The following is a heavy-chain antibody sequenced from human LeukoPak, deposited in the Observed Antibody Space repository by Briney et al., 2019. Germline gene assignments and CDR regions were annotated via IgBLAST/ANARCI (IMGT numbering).Heavy chain of an antibody. V-gene: IGHV5-51*01. J-gene: IGHJ5*02. CDR2: IFRGDSDT. Sequence: GESLKISCNGYADMFTSYWGAWVRHMPGKGLEWMGIIFRGDSDTRYSPSIQGQVSISVDRSISTAYLQWSSLKASDTAIYYCARRPLHSQNWLAPWGQGTLVTASS. CDR3: ARRPLHSQNWLAP. CDR1: ADMFTSYW.